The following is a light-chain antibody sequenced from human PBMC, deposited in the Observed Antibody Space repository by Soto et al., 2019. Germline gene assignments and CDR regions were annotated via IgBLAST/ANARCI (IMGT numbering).Light chain of an antibody. CDR2: DAS. CDR3: QHYGRSPPSWT. V-gene: IGKV3-20*01. Sequence: EIVLTQSPGTLSLSPGERATLSCRASQSVSSNYLAWYQQKPVQPPRLLISDASSRATGIPDRFSGSGSGTDFPLTISGLEPEDCAVYYCQHYGRSPPSWTFGQGTKVEIK. J-gene: IGKJ1*01. CDR1: QSVSSNY.